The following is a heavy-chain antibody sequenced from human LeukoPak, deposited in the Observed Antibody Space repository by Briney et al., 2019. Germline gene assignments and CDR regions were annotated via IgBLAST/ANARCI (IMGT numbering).Heavy chain of an antibody. CDR3: AKDGGYGSGSYYPDY. J-gene: IGHJ4*02. CDR2: ISGGAGGA. D-gene: IGHD3-10*01. Sequence: GGSLRLSCAASGFTFSSYAMNWVRQAPGKGLEWVSSISGGAGGASYADSVKGRFTMSRDNSKNTLYLQMNSLRAEDTAVYYCAKDGGYGSGSYYPDYWGQGTLVTVSS. V-gene: IGHV3-23*01. CDR1: GFTFSSYA.